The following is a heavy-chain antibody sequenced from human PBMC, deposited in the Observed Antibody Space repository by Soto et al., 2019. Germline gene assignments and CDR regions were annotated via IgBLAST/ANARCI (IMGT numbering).Heavy chain of an antibody. Sequence: GALRLSWAASGFTFSSYAMHWVRQAPGKGLEWVAVISYDGSNKYYADSVKGRFTISRDNSKNTLYLQMNSLRAEGTAVYYCAFVGFSYYDYYYYRIYVPARRTTVPVSS. V-gene: IGHV3-30-3*01. CDR3: AFVGFSYYDYYYYRIYV. CDR1: GFTFSSYA. D-gene: IGHD3-3*01. J-gene: IGHJ6*02. CDR2: ISYDGSNK.